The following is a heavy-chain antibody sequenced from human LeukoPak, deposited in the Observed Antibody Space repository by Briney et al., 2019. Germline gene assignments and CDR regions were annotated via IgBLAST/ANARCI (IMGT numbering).Heavy chain of an antibody. Sequence: GGSLRLSCTVSGFTLSSYEMSWIRQAPGQGLEWVSSIEYSETGTHYADSVKGRFTISRDNAKTSLYLQMNSLRAEDTAVYYCARDLSGVTGYTYGRGIDYWGQGTLVTVSS. J-gene: IGHJ4*02. CDR2: IEYSETGT. D-gene: IGHD5-18*01. V-gene: IGHV3-21*01. CDR3: ARDLSGVTGYTYGRGIDY. CDR1: GFTLSSYE.